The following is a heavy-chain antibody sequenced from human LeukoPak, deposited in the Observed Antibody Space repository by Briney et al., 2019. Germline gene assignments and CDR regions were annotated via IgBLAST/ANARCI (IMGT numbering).Heavy chain of an antibody. CDR2: IQFDGSNK. CDR1: GLSFSSYG. J-gene: IGHJ4*02. CDR3: ARRAGAYSHPYDY. D-gene: IGHD4/OR15-4a*01. V-gene: IGHV3-33*05. Sequence: GGSLRLSCAASGLSFSSYGMHWVRQAPGKGLEWVAFIQFDGSNKYYADSVKGRFTISRDNSKNTLYLQMNSLRAEDTAVYYCARRAGAYSHPYDYWGQGTLVTVSS.